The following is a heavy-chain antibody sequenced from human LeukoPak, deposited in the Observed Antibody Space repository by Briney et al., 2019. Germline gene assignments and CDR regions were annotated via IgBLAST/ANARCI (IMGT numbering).Heavy chain of an antibody. V-gene: IGHV1-8*01. CDR1: GYTFTSYD. J-gene: IGHJ6*03. CDR2: MNPNSGNT. D-gene: IGHD3-10*01. CDR3: ARLYGSGSYFAWPLTPSYYYYYMDV. Sequence: ASVKVSCKASGYTFTSYDINWVRQATGQGLEWMGWMNPNSGNTGYAQKFQGRVTMTRNTSISTAYMELSSLRSEDTAVYYCARLYGSGSYFAWPLTPSYYYYYMDVWGKGTTVTISS.